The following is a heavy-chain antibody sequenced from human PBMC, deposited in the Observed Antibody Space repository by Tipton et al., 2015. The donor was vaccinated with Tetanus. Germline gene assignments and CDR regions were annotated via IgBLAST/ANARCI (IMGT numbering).Heavy chain of an antibody. CDR2: PWYDGTDK. J-gene: IGHJ4*02. Sequence: SLRLSCAASGFIFSSYGIHWVRQAPGKGLEWLAVPWYDGTDKYYADSVKGRFTISRDNSKNTLYLQMNSLRAEDTAVYYCAREADCSGGSCFSGDFDNWGQGTQVTVSS. CDR3: AREADCSGGSCFSGDFDN. CDR1: GFIFSSYG. D-gene: IGHD2-15*01. V-gene: IGHV3-33*01.